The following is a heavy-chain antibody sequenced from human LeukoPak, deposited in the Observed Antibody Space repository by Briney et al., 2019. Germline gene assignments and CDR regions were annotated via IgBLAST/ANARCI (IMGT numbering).Heavy chain of an antibody. Sequence: PGGSLRLSCAASGFTFSSYSMNWVRQAPGKWLEWVSSISSSSSYIYYADSVKGRFTISRDNAKNSLYLLMNSLRAEDTAVYYCASEGTTGDAFDIWGQGTMLTVSS. CDR1: GFTFSSYS. CDR2: ISSSSSYI. CDR3: ASEGTTGDAFDI. D-gene: IGHD4-17*01. J-gene: IGHJ3*02. V-gene: IGHV3-21*01.